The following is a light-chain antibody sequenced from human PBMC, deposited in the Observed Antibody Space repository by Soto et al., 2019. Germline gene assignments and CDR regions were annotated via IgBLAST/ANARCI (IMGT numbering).Light chain of an antibody. CDR2: WAS. CDR1: QSVVYSSNNKNY. V-gene: IGKV4-1*01. CDR3: QHYYTTPRT. J-gene: IGKJ1*01. Sequence: DIVMTQSPDSLAVSLGERATINCKSSQSVVYSSNNKNYLAWYQQKPGQPPKLLIYWASTRESGVPDRFSGSGSGTDFTLTINNLQAEDVAVYYCQHYYTTPRTFGQGTKVDI.